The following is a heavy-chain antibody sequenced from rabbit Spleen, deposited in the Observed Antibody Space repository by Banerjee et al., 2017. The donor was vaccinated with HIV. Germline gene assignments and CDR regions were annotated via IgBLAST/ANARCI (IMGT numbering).Heavy chain of an antibody. CDR1: GFTFSSSYW. J-gene: IGHJ3*01. CDR2: IYGGANDI. V-gene: IGHV1S45*01. CDR3: ARGPNNGWYELSF. Sequence: QEQLEESGGDLVKPEGSLTLTCTASGFTFSSSYWIYWVRQAPGKGLEWIACIYGGANDIYYANWARGRFTISKTSSTTVTLQMTSLTAADTATYFCARGPNNGWYELSFWGQGTLVTVS. D-gene: IGHD4-1*01.